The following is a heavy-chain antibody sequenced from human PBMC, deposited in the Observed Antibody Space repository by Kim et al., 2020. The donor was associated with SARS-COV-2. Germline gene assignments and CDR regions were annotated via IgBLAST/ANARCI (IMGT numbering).Heavy chain of an antibody. J-gene: IGHJ4*02. Sequence: YVDSGKGRFTISRDNAKNSLYLQMNSLRAEDTAVYYCARGGTTDSYFDYWGQGTLVTVSS. D-gene: IGHD4-17*01. CDR3: ARGGTTDSYFDY. V-gene: IGHV3-7*03.